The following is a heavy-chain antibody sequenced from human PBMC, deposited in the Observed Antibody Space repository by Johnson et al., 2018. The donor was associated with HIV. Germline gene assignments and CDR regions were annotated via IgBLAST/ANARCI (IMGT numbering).Heavy chain of an antibody. CDR2: IKQDGSEK. D-gene: IGHD1-26*01. Sequence: VQLVESGGGVVQPGRSLRLSCAASGFTFSNFAMHWVRQAPGKGLEWVANIKQDGSEKYYVDSVKGRFTISRDNAKNSLYLQMNSLRAEDTAVYYCARDQGWELPGDAFDIWGQGTMVTVSS. J-gene: IGHJ3*02. CDR1: GFTFSNFA. V-gene: IGHV3-7*05. CDR3: ARDQGWELPGDAFDI.